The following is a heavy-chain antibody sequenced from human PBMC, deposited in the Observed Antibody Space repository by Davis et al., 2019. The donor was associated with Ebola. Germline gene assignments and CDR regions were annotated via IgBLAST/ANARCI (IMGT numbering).Heavy chain of an antibody. CDR1: GFTFDDYA. CDR2: ISYDGSNK. D-gene: IGHD6-13*01. V-gene: IGHV3-30-3*01. Sequence: GESLKISCAASGFTFDDYAMHWVRQAPGKGLEWVAVISYDGSNKYYADSVKGRFTISRDNSKNTLYLQMNSLRAEDTAVYYCARGYDSSSRGGYYFDYWGQGTLVTVSS. J-gene: IGHJ4*02. CDR3: ARGYDSSSRGGYYFDY.